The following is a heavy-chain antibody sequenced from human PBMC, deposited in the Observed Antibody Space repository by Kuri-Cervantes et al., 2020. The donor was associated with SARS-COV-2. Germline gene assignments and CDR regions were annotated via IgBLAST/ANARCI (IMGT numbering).Heavy chain of an antibody. CDR2: INHSGST. J-gene: IGHJ5*02. Sequence: ESLKISCAASGFTFSSYSMNWVRQAPGKGLEWIGEINHSGSTNYNPSLKSRVTISVDTSKNQFSLKLSSVTAADTAVYYCARASEEHMIVVVITTGGWFDPWGQGTLVTVSS. V-gene: IGHV4-34*01. CDR1: GFTFSSYS. D-gene: IGHD3-22*01. CDR3: ARASEEHMIVVVITTGGWFDP.